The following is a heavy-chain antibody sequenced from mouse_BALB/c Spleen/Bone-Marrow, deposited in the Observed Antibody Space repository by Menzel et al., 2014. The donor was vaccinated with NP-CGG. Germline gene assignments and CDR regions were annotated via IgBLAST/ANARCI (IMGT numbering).Heavy chain of an antibody. CDR1: GFNIKDTY. J-gene: IGHJ1*01. D-gene: IGHD2-4*01. CDR3: ATMITDWYCDV. V-gene: IGHV14-3*02. Sequence: EVQLQQSGAELVKPGASVKLSCTASGFNIKDTYMHWVKQRPEQGLEWIGRIDPANGNTKYDPKFQGKATRTADTSSNTAYLQLSSLTSEDTAVYYCATMITDWYCDVWGAGTTVTVSS. CDR2: IDPANGNT.